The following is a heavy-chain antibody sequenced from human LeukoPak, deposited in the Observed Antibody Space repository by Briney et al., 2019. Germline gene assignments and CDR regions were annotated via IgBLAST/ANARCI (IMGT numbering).Heavy chain of an antibody. CDR3: ARGRTRYSGYDYAY. V-gene: IGHV1-8*01. D-gene: IGHD5-12*01. CDR2: MNPNSGNT. Sequence: ASVKVSCEASGYTFTSYDINWVRQATGQGLEWMGWMNPNSGNTGYAQKFQGRVTMTRNTSISTAYMELSSLRSEDTAVYYCARGRTRYSGYDYAYWGQGTLVTVSS. J-gene: IGHJ4*02. CDR1: GYTFTSYD.